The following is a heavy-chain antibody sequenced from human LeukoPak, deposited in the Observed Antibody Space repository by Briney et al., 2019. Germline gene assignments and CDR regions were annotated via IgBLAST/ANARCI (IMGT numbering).Heavy chain of an antibody. V-gene: IGHV3-7*01. CDR1: GFTFSSYW. CDR3: ARSVAAGPVSWFDP. J-gene: IGHJ5*02. D-gene: IGHD6-13*01. CDR2: IKQDGSEK. Sequence: GGSLRLSCAASGFTFSSYWMSWVRQAPGKGLEWVTNIKQDGSEKYYVDSVKGRFTISRDNAKNSLYLQMNSLRAEDTAVYYCARSVAAGPVSWFDPWGQGTLVTVSS.